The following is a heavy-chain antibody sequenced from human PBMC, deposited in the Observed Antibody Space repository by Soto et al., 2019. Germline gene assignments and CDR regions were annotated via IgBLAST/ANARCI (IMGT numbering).Heavy chain of an antibody. J-gene: IGHJ3*02. CDR2: ISSSVSTM. CDR3: ARLYSSGWIDAFDI. CDR1: GFTSSSYE. V-gene: IGHV3-48*03. D-gene: IGHD6-19*01. Sequence: PGGSLRLSCAASGFTSSSYEMNWVRQAPGKGLEWVSYISSSVSTMYYADSVKGRFTISRDNAKNSLYLQMNSLRAEDTAVYYCARLYSSGWIDAFDIWGQGTMVTVSS.